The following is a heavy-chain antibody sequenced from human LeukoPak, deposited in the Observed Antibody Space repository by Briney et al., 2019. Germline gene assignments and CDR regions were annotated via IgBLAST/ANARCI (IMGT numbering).Heavy chain of an antibody. CDR2: IYHSGST. D-gene: IGHD6-13*01. CDR3: ARSKQLFGWFDP. V-gene: IGHV4-38-2*01. CDR1: GYSISSGYY. Sequence: KSSETLSLTCAVSGYSISSGYYWGWIRQPPGKGLEGIGRIYHSGSTHYNPSLKRRVTISVDTSKTQFSLKLSSVTAADTAVYYCARSKQLFGWFDPWGQGTLVTVSS. J-gene: IGHJ5*02.